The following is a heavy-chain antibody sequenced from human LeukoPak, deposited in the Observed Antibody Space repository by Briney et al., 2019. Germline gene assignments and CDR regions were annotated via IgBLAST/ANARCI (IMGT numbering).Heavy chain of an antibody. D-gene: IGHD6-19*01. CDR2: ISTSGDSS. CDR3: AKMSVAGQYNDY. CDR1: GLTFSSYE. J-gene: IGHJ4*02. Sequence: TGGSLRLSCAASGLTFSSYEMNWVRQAPGKGLEWVSYISTSGDSSYYADPVKGRFTISRDNARNSLYLQMNSLRTEDTAIYYCAKMSVAGQYNDYWGQGTLVTVSS. V-gene: IGHV3-48*03.